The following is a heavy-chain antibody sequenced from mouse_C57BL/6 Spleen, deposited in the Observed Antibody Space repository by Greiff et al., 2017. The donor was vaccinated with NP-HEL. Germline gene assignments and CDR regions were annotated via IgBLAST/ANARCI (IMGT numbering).Heavy chain of an antibody. D-gene: IGHD1-1*01. CDR3: TIGSSFAY. CDR2: IDPEDGDT. Sequence: VHVKQSGAELVRPGASVKLSCTASGFNIKDYYMHWVKQRPEQGLEWIGRIDPEDGDTEYAPKFQGKATMTADTSSNTAYLQLSSLTSEDTAVYYCTIGSSFAYWGQGTLVTVSA. CDR1: GFNIKDYY. V-gene: IGHV14-1*01. J-gene: IGHJ3*01.